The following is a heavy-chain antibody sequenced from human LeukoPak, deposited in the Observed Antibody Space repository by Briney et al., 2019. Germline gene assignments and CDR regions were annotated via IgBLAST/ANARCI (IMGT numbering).Heavy chain of an antibody. V-gene: IGHV1-2*02. Sequence: GASVKVSCKASGYTFTGYYMHWVRQAPGQGLEWMGWINSNSGGTNYAQKFQGRVTMTRDTSISTAYMELSRLRSDDTAVYYCARARITMIVVVTKPFDYWGQGTLVTVSS. CDR1: GYTFTGYY. D-gene: IGHD3-22*01. CDR2: INSNSGGT. CDR3: ARARITMIVVVTKPFDY. J-gene: IGHJ4*02.